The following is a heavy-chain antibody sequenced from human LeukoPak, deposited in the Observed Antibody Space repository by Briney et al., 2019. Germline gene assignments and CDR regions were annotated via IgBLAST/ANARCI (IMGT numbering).Heavy chain of an antibody. CDR3: ALSGGYSYGNLDY. CDR1: GFTFSIYT. V-gene: IGHV3-23*01. CDR2: ISGSGGDT. Sequence: PGGSLRLSCAASGFTFSIYTMSWVRQAPGKGLEWVSAISGSGGDTYYADSVKGRFTISRDNSKNTLYLQMNSLRAEDTAVYYCALSGGYSYGNLDYWGQGTLVTVSS. D-gene: IGHD5-18*01. J-gene: IGHJ4*02.